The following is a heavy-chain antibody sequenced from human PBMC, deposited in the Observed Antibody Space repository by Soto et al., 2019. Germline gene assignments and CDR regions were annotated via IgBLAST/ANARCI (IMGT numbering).Heavy chain of an antibody. Sequence: QVQLVQSGAEVKKPGSSVKVSCKASGGTFSSYAISWVRQAPGQGLEWMGGIIPIFGKANYAQKFQGRVTITADESTSTAYMELSSLRSEDTAVYYCARDTPYDSSGYYYYYGMDVWGQGTTVTVSS. D-gene: IGHD3-22*01. V-gene: IGHV1-69*01. CDR3: ARDTPYDSSGYYYYYGMDV. CDR1: GGTFSSYA. J-gene: IGHJ6*02. CDR2: IIPIFGKA.